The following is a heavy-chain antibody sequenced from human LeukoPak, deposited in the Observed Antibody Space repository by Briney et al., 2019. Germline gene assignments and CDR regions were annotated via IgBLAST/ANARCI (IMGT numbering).Heavy chain of an antibody. CDR2: IYHSGST. D-gene: IGHD6-13*01. Sequence: SETLSLTCAVSGVSISSGGYSWSWIRQPPGKGLEWIGYIYHSGSTYYNPSLKSRVTISVDRSKNQFSLKLSSVTAADTAVYYCARDRRDSSSWYPPYYYYGMDVWGQGTTVTVSS. CDR1: GVSISSGGYS. V-gene: IGHV4-30-2*01. J-gene: IGHJ6*02. CDR3: ARDRRDSSSWYPPYYYYGMDV.